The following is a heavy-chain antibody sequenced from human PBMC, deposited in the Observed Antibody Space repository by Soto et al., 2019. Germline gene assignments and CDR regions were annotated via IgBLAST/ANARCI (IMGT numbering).Heavy chain of an antibody. Sequence: VASVKVSCKASGGTFSSYAISWVRQAPGQGLEWMGGIIPIFGTANYAQKFQGRVTITADESTSTAYMELSSLRSEDTAVYYCARDPLNDYGDPKGGMDVWGQGTTVTVSS. D-gene: IGHD4-17*01. CDR2: IIPIFGTA. J-gene: IGHJ6*02. CDR3: ARDPLNDYGDPKGGMDV. V-gene: IGHV1-69*13. CDR1: GGTFSSYA.